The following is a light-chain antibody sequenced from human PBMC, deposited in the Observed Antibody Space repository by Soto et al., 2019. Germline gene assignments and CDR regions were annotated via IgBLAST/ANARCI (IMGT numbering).Light chain of an antibody. CDR2: DTS. CDR1: TGAVTSGHY. CDR3: LLSYSGARHVV. Sequence: QAVVTQEPSLTVSPGGTGTLTCGSSTGAVTSGHYPYWFQQKPGQAPRTLIYDTSNKHSWTPARFSGSLLGGKAALTLSGAQPEDEAEYHCLLSYSGARHVVFGGGTKLTVL. V-gene: IGLV7-46*01. J-gene: IGLJ2*01.